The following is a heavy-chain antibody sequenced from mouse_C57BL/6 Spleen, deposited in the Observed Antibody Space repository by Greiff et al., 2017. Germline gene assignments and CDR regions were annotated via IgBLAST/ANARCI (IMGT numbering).Heavy chain of an antibody. J-gene: IGHJ3*01. CDR3: ARHEKHDDWFAD. CDR1: GYTFTGYS. Sequence: QVQLQQSGAELVKPGASVKLSCKASGYTFTGYSIHWVKQRSGQGLEWIGWFYPGSGGINYNEKFKDKATLTADKSSSTVYMELSRLTSEDSAVXSGARHEKHDDWFADWGQGTLVTVSA. CDR2: FYPGSGGI. D-gene: IGHD2-12*01. V-gene: IGHV1-62-2*01.